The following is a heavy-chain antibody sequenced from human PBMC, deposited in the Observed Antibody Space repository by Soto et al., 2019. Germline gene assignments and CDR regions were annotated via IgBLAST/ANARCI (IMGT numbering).Heavy chain of an antibody. CDR2: ISAYNGNT. J-gene: IGHJ5*02. CDR3: ARGSDFGVVIGWLDP. CDR1: GYTFTSYG. Sequence: ASVKVSCKASGYTFTSYGISWVRQAPGQGLEWMGWISAYNGNTNYAQKLQGRVTMTTDTSTSTAYMELRSLRSDDTAVYYCARGSDFGVVIGWLDPWGQGTPVTVSS. V-gene: IGHV1-18*01. D-gene: IGHD3-3*01.